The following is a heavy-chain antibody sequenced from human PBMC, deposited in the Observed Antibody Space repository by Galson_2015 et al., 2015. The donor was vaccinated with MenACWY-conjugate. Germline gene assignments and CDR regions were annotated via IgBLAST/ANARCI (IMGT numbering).Heavy chain of an antibody. CDR1: GFAFSNYC. Sequence: SLRLSCAASGFAFSNYCMHWVRHAPGKGLECVSRICASGSSIMYGDSVRGRFTISRDDAENTLYLQMDSLRADDTAVYFCVRGSSGWRGMDIWGQGTTVTVSS. CDR2: ICASGSSI. V-gene: IGHV3-74*03. J-gene: IGHJ6*02. CDR3: VRGSSGWRGMDI. D-gene: IGHD6-19*01.